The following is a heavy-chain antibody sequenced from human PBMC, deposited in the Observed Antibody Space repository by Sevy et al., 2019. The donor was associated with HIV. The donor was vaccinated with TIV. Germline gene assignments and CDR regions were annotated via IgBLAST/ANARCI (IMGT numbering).Heavy chain of an antibody. CDR3: AKNTAAVGVRGFDY. Sequence: GGSLRLSCAASGFTFSYSGMHWVRQAPGKGLEWVTFIQFDGSSQYYAESVKGRFTILRDNTKNTLYLQMNSLRRDDTAVYYCAKNTAAVGVRGFDYWGQGALVTVSS. V-gene: IGHV3-30*02. J-gene: IGHJ4*02. CDR1: GFTFSYSG. CDR2: IQFDGSSQ. D-gene: IGHD2-8*02.